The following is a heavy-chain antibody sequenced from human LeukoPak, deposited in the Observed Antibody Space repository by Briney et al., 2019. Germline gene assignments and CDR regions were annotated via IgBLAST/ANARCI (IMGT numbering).Heavy chain of an antibody. Sequence: GGSLRLSCAASGFTFSSYGMHWVRQAPGKGLECISYISSSGSTIYYADSVKGRFTISRDNGKNSLYLQMNSLRAEDTAVYYCARVHYNTAMVDIDYWGQGTLVTVSS. J-gene: IGHJ4*02. D-gene: IGHD5-18*01. CDR2: ISSSGSTI. V-gene: IGHV3-48*03. CDR3: ARVHYNTAMVDIDY. CDR1: GFTFSSYG.